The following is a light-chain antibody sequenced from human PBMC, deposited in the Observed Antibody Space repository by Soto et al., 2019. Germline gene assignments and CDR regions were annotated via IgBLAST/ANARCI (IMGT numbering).Light chain of an antibody. J-gene: IGKJ1*01. CDR2: GAS. V-gene: IGKV3-15*01. CDR1: QSVSGN. CDR3: QQYNNWPPA. Sequence: EIVMTQSPATLSVSPGERATLSCRASQSVSGNLAWYQQKPGQAPRRLIYGASTSATAIPARFSGSGSGTEFPLTISSLQSEDFAVYYCQQYNNWPPAFGQGTKVEIK.